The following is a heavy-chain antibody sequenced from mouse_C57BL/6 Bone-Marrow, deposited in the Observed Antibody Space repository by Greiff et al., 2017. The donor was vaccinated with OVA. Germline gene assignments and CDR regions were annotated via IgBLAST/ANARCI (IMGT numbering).Heavy chain of an antibody. D-gene: IGHD2-12*01. J-gene: IGHJ2*01. CDR3: ARSHYYNYFDY. CDR2: ICPRSSTT. CDR1: GYTFTSYG. V-gene: IGHV1-81*01. Sequence: VQLVESGAGLARPGASVKLSCKASGYTFTSYGISWVKQRTGQGLEWIGEICPRSSTTYYNEKFKGKATMTTDKSSSTAYMLLCSLTSEDSAVDCGARSHYYNYFDYWGKGTTLTVSS.